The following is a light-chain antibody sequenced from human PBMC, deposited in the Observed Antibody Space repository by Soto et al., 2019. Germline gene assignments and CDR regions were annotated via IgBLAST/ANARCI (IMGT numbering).Light chain of an antibody. V-gene: IGKV3D-15*01. CDR3: QQYNNWPPVYT. Sequence: EIVMTQSPATLSVSPGEGATLSCRASQSVGSKVAWYQQRPGQAPRLLIYDTSTRATGIAARFSGSGSGTEFTLTISSLQSEDFAVYYCQQYNNWPPVYTFGQGTKLEIK. J-gene: IGKJ2*01. CDR1: QSVGSK. CDR2: DTS.